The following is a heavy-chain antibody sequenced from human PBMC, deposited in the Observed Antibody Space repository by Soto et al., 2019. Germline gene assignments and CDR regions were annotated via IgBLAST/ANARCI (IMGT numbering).Heavy chain of an antibody. CDR3: AREDRTNGYNYDY. V-gene: IGHV4-39*01. CDR2: IYYIGNT. Sequence: PSETLSLTCSVSGGSISSSNYYWAWIRQPPGKGLEWIGSIYYIGNTYYNPSLKSRVTMSVDTSKNQFSLKVTSVTAADTAIYYCAREDRTNGYNYDYWGQGTLVTVS. CDR1: GGSISSSNYY. D-gene: IGHD1-1*01. J-gene: IGHJ4*02.